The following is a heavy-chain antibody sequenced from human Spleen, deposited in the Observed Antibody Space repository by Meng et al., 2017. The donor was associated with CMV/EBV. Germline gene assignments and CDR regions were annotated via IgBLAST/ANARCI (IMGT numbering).Heavy chain of an antibody. V-gene: IGHV1-69*10. Sequence: SGRTFSNYGINWVRQAPGQGLKWMGGIIPILGIANYAQKFQGRVTITADKSTSTAYMELSSLRSEDTAVYYCAREGGLVGATSSFDPWGQGTLVTVSS. CDR1: GRTFSNYG. D-gene: IGHD1-26*01. CDR2: IIPILGIA. J-gene: IGHJ5*02. CDR3: AREGGLVGATSSFDP.